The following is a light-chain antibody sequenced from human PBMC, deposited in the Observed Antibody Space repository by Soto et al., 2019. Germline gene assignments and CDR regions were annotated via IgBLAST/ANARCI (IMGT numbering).Light chain of an antibody. CDR2: EVS. CDR1: SSDVGGYRY. J-gene: IGLJ3*02. V-gene: IGLV2-14*01. CDR3: SSYTKDAWV. Sequence: QSVLTQPASLSGSPGQSITISCIGTSSDVGGYRYVSWYQHHPDTAPKVIIYEVSSRPSGVSSRFSGSKSGNTAFLTISGLQPEDEADYYCSSYTKDAWVFGGGTQLTVL.